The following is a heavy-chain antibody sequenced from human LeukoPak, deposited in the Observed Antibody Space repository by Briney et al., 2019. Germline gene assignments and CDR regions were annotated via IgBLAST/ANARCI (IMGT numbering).Heavy chain of an antibody. Sequence: ASLKVSCKASGYTFTGYYIHWVRQAPGQGLEWMGRLSPNSGVTHYAQKFQGRFTMTRDTSINTAYMELSRLRSDDTAVYYCARESSGSFYEVSFDYWGQGTLVTVSS. CDR1: GYTFTGYY. V-gene: IGHV1-2*06. D-gene: IGHD1-26*01. J-gene: IGHJ4*02. CDR3: ARESSGSFYEVSFDY. CDR2: LSPNSGVT.